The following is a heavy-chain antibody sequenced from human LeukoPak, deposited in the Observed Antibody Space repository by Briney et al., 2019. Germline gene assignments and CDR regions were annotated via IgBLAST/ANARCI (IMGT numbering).Heavy chain of an antibody. CDR3: ARVVSLFPPGYYYYYYGMDV. D-gene: IGHD3-16*02. V-gene: IGHV4-39*07. J-gene: IGHJ6*02. CDR1: GAS. Sequence: PSETLSLTCTVSGASWGWIRQPPGKGLEWIGSIYYSGSTYSNPSLKSRVTISVDTSKNQFSLKLSSVTAADTAVYYCARVVSLFPPGYYYYYYGMDVWGQGTTVTVSS. CDR2: IYYSGST.